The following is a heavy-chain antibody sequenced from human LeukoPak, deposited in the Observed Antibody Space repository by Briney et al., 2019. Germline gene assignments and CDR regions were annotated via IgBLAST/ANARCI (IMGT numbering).Heavy chain of an antibody. V-gene: IGHV4-39*07. J-gene: IGHJ3*02. D-gene: IGHD3-10*01. CDR1: GGSISSSSYY. CDR2: MYYSGGT. CDR3: ARDRGSRDAFDI. Sequence: PSETLSLTCTVSGGSISSSSYYWVWIRQPPGKGLEWIGSMYYSGGTYYNPSLKSRLTISLDTSKNQFSLKLSSVTAADTAVYYCARDRGSRDAFDIWGQGTMVTVSS.